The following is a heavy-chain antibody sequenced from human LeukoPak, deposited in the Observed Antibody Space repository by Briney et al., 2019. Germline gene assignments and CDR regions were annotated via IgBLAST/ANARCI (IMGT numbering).Heavy chain of an antibody. CDR3: ATPLGPSYGSGSDFDY. CDR2: INPNSGGT. V-gene: IGHV1-2*02. Sequence: ASVKVSCKASGYTFTGYYMHWVRQAPGQGLEWMGWINPNSGGTNYAQKFQGRVTMTRDTSISTAYMELSRLRSDDTAVYYCATPLGPSYGSGSDFDYWVQGTLVTVSS. D-gene: IGHD3-10*01. J-gene: IGHJ4*02. CDR1: GYTFTGYY.